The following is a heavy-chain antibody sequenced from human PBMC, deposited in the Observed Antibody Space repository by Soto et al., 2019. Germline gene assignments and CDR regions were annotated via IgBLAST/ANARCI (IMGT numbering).Heavy chain of an antibody. Sequence: QVQLQESGPGLVKPSQTLSLICIVSGGSISRGVDGSYWNWIRQHPGKGLEWIGYIYYTGTTYYNPSLKSRPTISVDTSENHFSLELTSVTAADTAIYFCASGHDAYKVRYWGQGTLVTVSS. CDR3: ASGHDAYKVRY. V-gene: IGHV4-31*03. J-gene: IGHJ4*02. D-gene: IGHD1-1*01. CDR2: IYYTGTT. CDR1: GGSISRGVDGSY.